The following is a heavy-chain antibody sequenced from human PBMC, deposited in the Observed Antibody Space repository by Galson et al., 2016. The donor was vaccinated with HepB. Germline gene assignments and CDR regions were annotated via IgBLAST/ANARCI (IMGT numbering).Heavy chain of an antibody. Sequence: SLRLSCAATGFTVSSNFIIWVRQAPGEGLEWVSVIYSGGRTYYADSVKGRFTISRDTSKNTVYLQMNSLRREDTAVYYCAKEGICGWCFDSWGHGTLVTVSS. CDR2: IYSGGRT. V-gene: IGHV3-53*01. CDR3: AKEGICGWCFDS. D-gene: IGHD6-19*01. CDR1: GFTVSSNF. J-gene: IGHJ4*01.